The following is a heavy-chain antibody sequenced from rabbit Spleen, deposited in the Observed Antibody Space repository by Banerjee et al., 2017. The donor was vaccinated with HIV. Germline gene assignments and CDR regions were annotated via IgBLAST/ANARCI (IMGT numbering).Heavy chain of an antibody. Sequence: QSLEESGGGLVKPGGSLTLTCKASGMDLSTYYYMCWVRQAPGKGLEWIACINIATGKSVYASWAKGRFIMFRTSSTTVTLQMTSLTAADTATYFCARDLVTVIGWNFNLWGPGTLVTVS. D-gene: IGHD1-1*01. J-gene: IGHJ4*01. CDR2: INIATGKS. CDR1: GMDLSTYYY. CDR3: ARDLVTVIGWNFNL. V-gene: IGHV1S40*01.